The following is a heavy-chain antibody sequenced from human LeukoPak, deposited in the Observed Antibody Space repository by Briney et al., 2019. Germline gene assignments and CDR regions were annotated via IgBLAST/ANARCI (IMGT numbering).Heavy chain of an antibody. V-gene: IGHV3-30*02. CDR2: IRYDGSKQ. D-gene: IGHD6-19*01. CDR1: GFTFSSYG. Sequence: GGSLRLSCAASGFTFSSYGMHWVRQAPGKGLEWVAFIRYDGSKQYYADSVKGRFTISRDNSKNTPFLQMNSLRGEDTAVYYCAKDRRSSGWNAAPGYWGQGTLVTVSS. J-gene: IGHJ4*02. CDR3: AKDRRSSGWNAAPGY.